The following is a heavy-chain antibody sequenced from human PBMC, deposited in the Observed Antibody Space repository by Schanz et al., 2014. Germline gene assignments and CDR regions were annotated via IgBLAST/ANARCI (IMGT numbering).Heavy chain of an antibody. V-gene: IGHV1-18*01. CDR1: GYTFSDYG. CDR2: ISAYTNNT. J-gene: IGHJ5*02. D-gene: IGHD3-22*01. Sequence: VQLEQSGAEVKKPGASVKVSCKTSGYTFSDYGLNWVRQAPGQGLEWMGWISAYTNNTNYAQKVQGRVTMTTDTSTGTAYMELSSLRSEDTAVYYCAREVGLYDRGWFDPWGQGTLVTVSS. CDR3: AREVGLYDRGWFDP.